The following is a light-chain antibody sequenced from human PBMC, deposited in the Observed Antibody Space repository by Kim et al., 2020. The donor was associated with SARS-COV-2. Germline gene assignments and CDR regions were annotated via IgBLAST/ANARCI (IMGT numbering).Light chain of an antibody. CDR2: GNS. CDR1: SSNIGAPYD. CDR3: QTYDSSLRGWV. Sequence: QSVLTQPPSVSGAPGQRVTMSCTGSSSNIGAPYDVHWYQQLPGAAPKLLIYGNSNRPSGVPDRFSGSKSGTSASLAISGLQAEDEADYYCQTYDSSLRGWVFGGGTKLTVL. J-gene: IGLJ3*02. V-gene: IGLV1-40*01.